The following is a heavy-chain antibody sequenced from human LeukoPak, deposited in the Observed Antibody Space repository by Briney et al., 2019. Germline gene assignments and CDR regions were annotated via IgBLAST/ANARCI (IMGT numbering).Heavy chain of an antibody. Sequence: PSETLSLTCTVSGGSISSGDYYWSWIRQPPGKGLEWIGYLYYSGSTYYNPSLKSRVTISVDTSKNQFSLKLSSVTAADTAVYYCARGRGYCSGGSCSTLYYYYGMDVWGQGTTVTVSS. V-gene: IGHV4-30-4*01. J-gene: IGHJ6*02. CDR3: ARGRGYCSGGSCSTLYYYYGMDV. CDR1: GGSISSGDYY. D-gene: IGHD2-15*01. CDR2: LYYSGST.